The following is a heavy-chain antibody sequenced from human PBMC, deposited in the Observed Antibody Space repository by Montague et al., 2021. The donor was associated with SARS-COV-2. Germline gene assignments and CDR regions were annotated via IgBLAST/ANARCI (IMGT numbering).Heavy chain of an antibody. V-gene: IGHV4-34*01. Sequence: SESLSLTYAVYGGSFSVYYWSWIRQPPGKGLEWIGEINHSGSTNYNPSLKSRVTISSDTSKNQFSPKLNSVTAANTAVYFCVVVVPAMRPRSDYWGQGTLVTVSS. D-gene: IGHD2-21*02. CDR3: VVVVPAMRPRSDY. J-gene: IGHJ4*02. CDR2: INHSGST. CDR1: GGSFSVYY.